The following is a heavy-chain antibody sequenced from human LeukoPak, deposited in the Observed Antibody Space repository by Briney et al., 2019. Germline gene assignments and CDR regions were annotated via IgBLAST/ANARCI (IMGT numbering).Heavy chain of an antibody. CDR1: GGTFSSYA. J-gene: IGHJ4*02. CDR2: IIPIFATS. D-gene: IGHD3-16*01. CDR3: ARDPGGGGDY. Sequence: ASVMVSCKASGGTFSSYAISWLRQAPGQGLEWMGGIIPIFATSNYAQKFQGRVTITTDKSTTTAYMELSSLRSEDTAVYYCARDPGGGGDYWGQGTLVTVSS. V-gene: IGHV1-69*05.